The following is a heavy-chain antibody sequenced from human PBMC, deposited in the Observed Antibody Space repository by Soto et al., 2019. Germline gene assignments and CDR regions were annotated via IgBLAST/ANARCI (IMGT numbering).Heavy chain of an antibody. CDR1: GFTFSSYA. CDR3: AKDRGRVYYYGSGSYIFDY. J-gene: IGHJ4*02. D-gene: IGHD3-10*01. V-gene: IGHV3-23*01. Sequence: EVQLLESGGGLVQPGGSLRLSCAASGFTFSSYAMSWVRQAPGKGLEWVSAISGSGGSTYYADSVKGRFTISRDNSKNMLYLQVNSLRAEDTAVYYCAKDRGRVYYYGSGSYIFDYWGQGTLVTVSS. CDR2: ISGSGGST.